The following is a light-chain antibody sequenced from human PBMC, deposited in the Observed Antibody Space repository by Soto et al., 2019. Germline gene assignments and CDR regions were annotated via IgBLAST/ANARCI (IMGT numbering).Light chain of an antibody. CDR1: QSVSSSY. J-gene: IGKJ1*01. CDR3: QKYNNYPWT. CDR2: RAS. V-gene: IGKV3-20*01. Sequence: EIVLTQSPGTLSLSPGERATLSCRASQSVSSSYLAWYQQKPGQAPRLLIQRASTRATGIPARFSGSGSGTEFTLTISSLQPDDFATYYCQKYNNYPWTFGQGTKVDIK.